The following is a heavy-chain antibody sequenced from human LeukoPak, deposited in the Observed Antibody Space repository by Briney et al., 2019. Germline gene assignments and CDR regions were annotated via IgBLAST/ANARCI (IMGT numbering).Heavy chain of an antibody. V-gene: IGHV4-61*05. CDR2: IYYSGST. CDR1: GGSISSSSYY. Sequence: SETLSLTCTVSGGSISSSSYYWGWIRQPPGKGLEWIGYIYYSGSTNHNPSLKSRVTISVDTSKNQFSLKLSSVTAADTAVYYCARGVVIAPQTFDYWGQGTLVTVSS. CDR3: ARGVVIAPQTFDY. D-gene: IGHD2-21*01. J-gene: IGHJ4*02.